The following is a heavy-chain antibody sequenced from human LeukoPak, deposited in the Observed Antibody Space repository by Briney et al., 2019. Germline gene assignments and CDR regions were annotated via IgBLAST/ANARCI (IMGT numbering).Heavy chain of an antibody. CDR3: ARPRGDETDLYYFDY. D-gene: IGHD2-21*02. V-gene: IGHV5-51*01. Sequence: GESLKISCKGSGYSFTSYWIGWVRQMPGKGLEWMGIIYPGDSDTRYSPSFQGQVTISADKSISTAYLQWSSLKASDTAMYYCARPRGDETDLYYFDYWGQGTLVTVSS. CDR2: IYPGDSDT. J-gene: IGHJ4*02. CDR1: GYSFTSYW.